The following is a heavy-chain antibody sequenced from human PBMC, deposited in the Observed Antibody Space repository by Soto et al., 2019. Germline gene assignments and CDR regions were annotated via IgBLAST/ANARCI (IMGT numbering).Heavy chain of an antibody. V-gene: IGHV4-34*01. CDR1: GGSFSGYY. Sequence: SETLSLTCAVYGGSFSGYYWSWIRQPPGKGLEWIGEINHSGSTNYNPSLKSRVTISVDTSKNQFSLKLSSVTAADTAVYYCARGRIYSSSSFDYWGQGTLVTVSS. D-gene: IGHD6-6*01. CDR2: INHSGST. J-gene: IGHJ4*02. CDR3: ARGRIYSSSSFDY.